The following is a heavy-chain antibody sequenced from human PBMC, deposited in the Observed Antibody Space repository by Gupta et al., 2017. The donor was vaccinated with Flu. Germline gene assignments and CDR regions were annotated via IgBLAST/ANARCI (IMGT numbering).Heavy chain of an antibody. Sequence: EAQLLESGGGLVQPGGSLRLSYAASGFTFSNYAMSWVRQTPGKGLEWVSTIRASGGTYYADSVKGRFTISRDNSKNTLYLQVSNLRVEDTAIYYCVKDVRAGCYLCAFDIWGQGTMVTVSS. CDR1: GFTFSNYA. V-gene: IGHV3-23*01. CDR2: IRASGGT. D-gene: IGHD2-2*01. J-gene: IGHJ3*02. CDR3: VKDVRAGCYLCAFDI.